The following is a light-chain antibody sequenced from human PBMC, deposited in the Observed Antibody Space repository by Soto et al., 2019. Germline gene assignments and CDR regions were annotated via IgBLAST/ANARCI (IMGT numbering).Light chain of an antibody. Sequence: EIVMTQSPATLSVSPGESATLSCRASQSVTNNLAWYQQKPGQAPRLLIYGASTRATGIPARFSGSGSGTEFTLTISSLQSEDFAVYYCQQYNNWPPLTFGGETKVDIK. J-gene: IGKJ4*01. CDR3: QQYNNWPPLT. CDR1: QSVTNN. CDR2: GAS. V-gene: IGKV3-15*01.